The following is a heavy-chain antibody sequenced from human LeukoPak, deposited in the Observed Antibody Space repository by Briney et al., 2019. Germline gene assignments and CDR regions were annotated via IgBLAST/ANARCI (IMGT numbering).Heavy chain of an antibody. CDR3: AKTPVPRPGDWWYFDL. V-gene: IGHV3-23*01. J-gene: IGHJ2*01. CDR1: GFTFRNYA. Sequence: GGSLRLSCAASGFTFRNYALTWVRQAPGKGLEWLSGISGSGDRTNYADSVKGRFTISRDNFKNSLYLQMNNLRAEDTAVYYCAKTPVPRPGDWWYFDLWGRGTRVTVSS. D-gene: IGHD3/OR15-3a*01. CDR2: ISGSGDRT.